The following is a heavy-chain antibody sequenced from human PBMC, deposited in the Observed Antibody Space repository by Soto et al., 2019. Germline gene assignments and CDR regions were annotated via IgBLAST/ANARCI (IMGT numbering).Heavy chain of an antibody. V-gene: IGHV3-23*01. CDR3: AKDNGHYGSGTGDY. Sequence: EVQLLESGGGLVQPGGSLRLSCAACGFTFSSYAMSWVRQAPGKGLEWVSAISGSGGSTYYADSVKGRFTISRDNSKNTLYLQMNSLRAEDTAVYYCAKDNGHYGSGTGDYWGQGTLVTVSS. D-gene: IGHD3-10*01. CDR2: ISGSGGST. CDR1: GFTFSSYA. J-gene: IGHJ4*02.